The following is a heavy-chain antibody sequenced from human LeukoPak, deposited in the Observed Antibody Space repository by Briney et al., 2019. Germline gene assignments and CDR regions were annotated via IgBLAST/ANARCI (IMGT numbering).Heavy chain of an antibody. CDR1: GFTFSSYT. J-gene: IGHJ5*01. V-gene: IGHV3-21*01. CDR3: ARATTVKDWFDS. CDR2: ISSSSTYI. D-gene: IGHD4-11*01. Sequence: GGSLGLSCAASGFTFSSYTMNWVRQAPGKGLEWVSSISSSSTYIYYADSVKGRFTISRDNAKNSLYLQMNSLRVEDTAVYYCARATTVKDWFDSWGQGTLVTVSS.